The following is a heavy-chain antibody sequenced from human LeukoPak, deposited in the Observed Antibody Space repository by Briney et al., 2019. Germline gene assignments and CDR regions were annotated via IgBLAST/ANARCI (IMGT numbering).Heavy chain of an antibody. CDR1: GGSFSNYY. D-gene: IGHD6-6*01. CDR3: AKGEARQVY. CDR2: IYTSGST. Sequence: SETLSLTCTVSGGSFSNYYWSWIRQPAGKGLEWIGRIYTSGSTNYNPSVKSRVTMSVDTSNNQFSLKLTSVTAADTAVYYCAKGEARQVYWGQGTLVTVSS. V-gene: IGHV4-4*07. J-gene: IGHJ4*02.